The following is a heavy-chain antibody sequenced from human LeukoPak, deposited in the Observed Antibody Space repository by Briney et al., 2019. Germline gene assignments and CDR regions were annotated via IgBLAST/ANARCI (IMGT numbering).Heavy chain of an antibody. Sequence: SETLSLTCAVYGGSFSGSYWSWIRHPPGKGLEWLGDIKHSGSNYYNPSLKGRATISVDISKTQFSLKLSSVTAADTPVFYCARVAAGSREIWFVSWGEGALVTVSS. J-gene: IGHJ5*01. CDR1: GGSFSGSY. CDR2: IKHSGSN. CDR3: ARVAAGSREIWFVS. V-gene: IGHV4-34*01. D-gene: IGHD1-1*01.